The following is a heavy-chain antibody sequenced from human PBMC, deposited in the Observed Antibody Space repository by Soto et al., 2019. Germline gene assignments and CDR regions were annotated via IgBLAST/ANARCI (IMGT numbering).Heavy chain of an antibody. V-gene: IGHV1-8*01. Sequence: QVQLVQSGAEVKKPGASVKVSCTSSGYTFTSYDINWVRQATGQGLEWMGWMNPNSGNTGYAQKLQGRVTMTRNTSISKADMELRSLRSEDTAVYYCARGELLWFGELLRWGQGTLVTVSS. CDR2: MNPNSGNT. J-gene: IGHJ4*02. CDR3: ARGELLWFGELLR. D-gene: IGHD3-10*01. CDR1: GYTFTSYD.